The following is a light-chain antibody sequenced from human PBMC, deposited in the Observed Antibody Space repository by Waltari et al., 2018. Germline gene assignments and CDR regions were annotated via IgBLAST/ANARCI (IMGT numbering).Light chain of an antibody. CDR1: SNDLGTYNL. Sequence: QSALTQPASVSGSPGQSITISCTGSSNDLGTYNLVSWYQQHPGKAPKLMIYEGTERPSGVSNRFSGSKSGNTASLTISGLQAEDEVDYYCCSYAGSTTFLYVFGTGTKVTVL. CDR2: EGT. V-gene: IGLV2-23*01. J-gene: IGLJ1*01. CDR3: CSYAGSTTFLYV.